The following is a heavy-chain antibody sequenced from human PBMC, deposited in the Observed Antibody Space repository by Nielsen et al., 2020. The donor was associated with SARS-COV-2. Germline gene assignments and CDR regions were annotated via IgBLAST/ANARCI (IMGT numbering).Heavy chain of an antibody. Sequence: SVKVSCKASGGTFSSYAISWVRQAPGQGLEWMGGIIPIFGTANYAQKFQGRVTITADESTSTAYMELSSLRSEDTAVYYCARDEIAAAGYYYYYYYMDVWGKGTTVTVSS. CDR3: ARDEIAAAGYYYYYYYMDV. CDR2: IIPIFGTA. V-gene: IGHV1-69*13. J-gene: IGHJ6*03. CDR1: GGTFSSYA. D-gene: IGHD6-13*01.